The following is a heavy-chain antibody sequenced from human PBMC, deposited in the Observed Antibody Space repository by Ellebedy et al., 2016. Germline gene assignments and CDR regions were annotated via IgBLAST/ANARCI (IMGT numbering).Heavy chain of an antibody. D-gene: IGHD4-17*01. V-gene: IGHV3-9*01. CDR2: ISWNSGSI. J-gene: IGHJ6*02. CDR1: GFTFDDYA. CDR3: ARVYGDYVYYYYYYGMDV. Sequence: SLKISXAASGFTFDDYAMHWVRQAPGKGLEWGSGISWNSGSIGYADSVKGRFTISRDNAKNSLYLQMNSLRAEDTALYYCARVYGDYVYYYYYYGMDVWGQGTTVTVSS.